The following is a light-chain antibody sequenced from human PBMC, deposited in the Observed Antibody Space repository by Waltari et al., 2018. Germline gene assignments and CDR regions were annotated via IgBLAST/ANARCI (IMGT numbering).Light chain of an antibody. CDR1: QYISSY. CDR3: QQSYSTPPST. CDR2: DAS. J-gene: IGKJ5*01. V-gene: IGKV1-39*01. Sequence: DIQMTQSPSSLSASVGDRVTITCRASQYISSYLNWYRQKPGKAPNLLTYDASSLQSGVPSRFSGSGSGTHFTLTISGLQPEDFATYYCQQSYSTPPSTFGQGTRLEIK.